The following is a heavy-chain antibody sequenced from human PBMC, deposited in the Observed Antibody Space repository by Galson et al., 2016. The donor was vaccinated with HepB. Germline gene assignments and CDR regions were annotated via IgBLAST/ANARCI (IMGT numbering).Heavy chain of an antibody. V-gene: IGHV3-53*01. CDR2: IYSGGNT. D-gene: IGHD3-10*01. J-gene: IGHJ4*02. CDR3: ATVNYISGTHY. CDR1: GFSVNHNY. Sequence: SLRLSCAASGFSVNHNYMTWVRQAPGKGLEWVSLIYSGGNTNYADSVKGRFTISRDSSKNTLYLQMNSLRTKDTAMYYCATVNYISGTHYWGQGTLVTVSS.